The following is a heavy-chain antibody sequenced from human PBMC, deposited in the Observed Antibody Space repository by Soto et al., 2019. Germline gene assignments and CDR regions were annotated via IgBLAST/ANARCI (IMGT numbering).Heavy chain of an antibody. CDR1: GYTFTSYG. D-gene: IGHD3-3*01. CDR3: AGRDDFWSGYVDY. CDR2: INAYNGNT. J-gene: IGHJ4*02. Sequence: ASVKVSCKASGYTFTSYGISWVRQAPGQGLEWMGWINAYNGNTNYAQKLQGRVTMTTDTSTSRAYMELRSLRSDDTAVYCGAGRDDFWSGYVDYWGQGTLVTVSS. V-gene: IGHV1-18*01.